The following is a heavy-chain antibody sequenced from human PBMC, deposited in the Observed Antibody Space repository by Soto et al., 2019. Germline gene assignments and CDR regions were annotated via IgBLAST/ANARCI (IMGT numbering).Heavy chain of an antibody. CDR3: ARVGHSNSYYYYGMDV. J-gene: IGHJ6*02. V-gene: IGHV4-59*01. Sequence: PSETLSLTCAVYGGSFSGYYWSWIRQPPGKGLEWIGYIYYSGSTNYNPSLKSRVTISVDTSKNQFSLKLSSVTAADTAVYYCARVGHSNSYYYYGMDVWGQGTTVTVSS. CDR1: GGSFSGYY. D-gene: IGHD4-4*01. CDR2: IYYSGST.